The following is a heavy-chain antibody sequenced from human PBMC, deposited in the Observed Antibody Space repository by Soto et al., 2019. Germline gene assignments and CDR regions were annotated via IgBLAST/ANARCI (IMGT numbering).Heavy chain of an antibody. J-gene: IGHJ4*02. V-gene: IGHV2-70*13. CDR2: IGLDGDK. CDR1: GFSLNASGMC. CDR3: ARMRGSYISPLDS. Sequence: GPTLVKPTQTLTLTCTFSGFSLNASGMCLTWIRQPPGRALEWLATIGLDGDKYYKSSLRTRLTISKDTSKNHVALTMTTIQPLDTGIYFCARMRGSYISPLDSWGQGAPVTVSS. D-gene: IGHD5-18*01.